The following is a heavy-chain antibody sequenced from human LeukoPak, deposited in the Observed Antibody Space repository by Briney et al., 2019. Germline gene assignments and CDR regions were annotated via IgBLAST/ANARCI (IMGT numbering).Heavy chain of an antibody. CDR3: ARDLTRIVVVPAADWGGDAFDI. J-gene: IGHJ3*02. Sequence: ASVKVSCKASGYTFTSYYMHWVRQAPGQGLEWMGIINPSGGSTSYAQKFQGRVTMTRDTSTSTVYMELSSLRSEDTAVYYYARDLTRIVVVPAADWGGDAFDIWGQGTMVTVSS. CDR2: INPSGGST. D-gene: IGHD2-2*01. CDR1: GYTFTSYY. V-gene: IGHV1-46*01.